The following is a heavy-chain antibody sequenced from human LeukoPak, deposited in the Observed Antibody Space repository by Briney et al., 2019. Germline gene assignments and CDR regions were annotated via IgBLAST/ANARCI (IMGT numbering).Heavy chain of an antibody. CDR1: GGSISSYY. V-gene: IGHV4-59*01. CDR3: ARDFSGCSGGSCYFNWFDP. J-gene: IGHJ5*02. D-gene: IGHD2-15*01. CDR2: IYYSGST. Sequence: SETLSLTCTVSGGSISSYYWSWIRQPPGKGLEWLGYIYYSGSTNYNPSLRSRVTISVETSKNQFSLRLSSVTAVDTAVYYCARDFSGCSGGSCYFNWFDPWGQGTLVTVSS.